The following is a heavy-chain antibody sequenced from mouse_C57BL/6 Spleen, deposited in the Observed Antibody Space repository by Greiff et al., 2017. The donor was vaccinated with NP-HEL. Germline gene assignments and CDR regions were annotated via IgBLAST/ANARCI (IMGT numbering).Heavy chain of an antibody. V-gene: IGHV1-62-3*01. J-gene: IGHJ4*01. CDR1: GYTFTSYC. CDR2: IDPNSGGT. CDR3: AREDPATVVAAYAMDY. Sequence: QVQLQQPGAELVKPGASVKLSCKASGYTFTSYCMHWVKQRPGRGLEWIGRIDPNSGGTKYNEKFKSKATLTVDTPSITAYMQLSSLTSEDSAVYYCAREDPATVVAAYAMDYWGQGTSVTVSS. D-gene: IGHD1-1*01.